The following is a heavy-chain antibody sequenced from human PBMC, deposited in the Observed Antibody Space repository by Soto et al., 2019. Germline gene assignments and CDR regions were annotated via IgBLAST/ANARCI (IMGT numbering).Heavy chain of an antibody. CDR1: GYPVTAYY. CDR3: AGGGGVGVAGSAAFDM. Sequence: QLHLVQSGAVVKKPGASVTVSCSASGYPVTAYYMHWVRQAPGRGLEWMGGINPATGAAKYTQTFRGGVTRPGNPSTSKVLRELGGRTPGAPPVFSGAGGGGVGVAGSAAFDMWGQGTLVTVSS. J-gene: IGHJ3*02. D-gene: IGHD3-3*01. V-gene: IGHV1-2*02. CDR2: INPATGAA.